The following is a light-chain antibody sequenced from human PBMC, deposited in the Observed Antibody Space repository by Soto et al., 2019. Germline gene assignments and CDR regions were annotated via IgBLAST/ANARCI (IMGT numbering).Light chain of an antibody. CDR3: CSHAGRGSVL. J-gene: IGLJ2*01. CDR1: SSDIGRYNL. CDR2: DVT. Sequence: QSALAQPASVSGSPGQSITISCTGTSSDIGRYNLVSWYQQYPGKAPKLVIYDVTKRPSGVSDRFSASKSGNTASLTISELQAEDEADYYCCSHAGRGSVLFGGGTKVTVL. V-gene: IGLV2-23*02.